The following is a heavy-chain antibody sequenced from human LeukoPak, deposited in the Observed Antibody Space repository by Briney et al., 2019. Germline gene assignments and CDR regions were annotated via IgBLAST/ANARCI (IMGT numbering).Heavy chain of an antibody. J-gene: IGHJ4*02. D-gene: IGHD2-15*01. V-gene: IGHV1-18*01. Sequence: GASVKVSCTASGGTFSSYAISWVRQAPGQGLEWMGWISTYNGHRNYARKVQGRVTMTTDTSTSTAYMELRSLRSDDTAVYFCAREGGRYCSGGSCYSSNGWYGGLNYWGQGTLVTVSS. CDR2: ISTYNGHR. CDR3: AREGGRYCSGGSCYSSNGWYGGLNY. CDR1: GGTFSSYA.